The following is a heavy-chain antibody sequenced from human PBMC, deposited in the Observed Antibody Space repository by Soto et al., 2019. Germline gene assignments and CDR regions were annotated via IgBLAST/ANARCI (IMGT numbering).Heavy chain of an antibody. CDR1: GYSFTSYW. D-gene: IGHD4-4*01. J-gene: IGHJ4*02. V-gene: IGHV5-10-1*01. CDR2: IDPSDSYT. Sequence: PVESLKISCKGSGYSFTSYWISWVRQMPGKGLEWMGRIDPSDSYTNYSPSFQGHVTISADKSISTAYLQWSSLKASDTAMYYCARHGGWDYSNYADYWGQGTLVTVSS. CDR3: ARHGGWDYSNYADY.